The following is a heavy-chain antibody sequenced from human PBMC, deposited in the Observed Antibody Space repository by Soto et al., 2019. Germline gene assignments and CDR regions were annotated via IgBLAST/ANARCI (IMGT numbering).Heavy chain of an antibody. J-gene: IGHJ4*02. Sequence: QVQLVQSGAEVKKPGSSVNVSCQASGGIFRSFAMTWLRQAPGQGLEWLGGINPILGTPHYAQNFRDRLTIVADESTSTAYMLLSSLRSDDTALYFCARGLGDSSGYFYFDSWGQGTLVTVSS. V-gene: IGHV1-69*01. CDR2: INPILGTP. D-gene: IGHD3-22*01. CDR3: ARGLGDSSGYFYFDS. CDR1: GGIFRSFA.